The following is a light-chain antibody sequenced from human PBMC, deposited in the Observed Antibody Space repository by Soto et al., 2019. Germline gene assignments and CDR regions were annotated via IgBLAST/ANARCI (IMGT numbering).Light chain of an antibody. J-gene: IGLJ1*01. Sequence: QSALTQPASVSGSPGQSITISYTGTNSDVGGYNYVSWYQQHPGQAPKLMIFEVSNRPSGVSNRFSGSKSGNTASLTISGLQPEDEADYYCGSYSGRYTFVFGTGTKVTVL. CDR1: NSDVGGYNY. V-gene: IGLV2-14*01. CDR2: EVS. CDR3: GSYSGRYTFV.